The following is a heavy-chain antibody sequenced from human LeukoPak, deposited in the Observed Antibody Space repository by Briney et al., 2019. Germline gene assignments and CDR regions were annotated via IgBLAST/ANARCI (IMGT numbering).Heavy chain of an antibody. CDR2: ISAYNGNT. V-gene: IGHV1-18*01. J-gene: IGHJ3*02. CDR3: ARGGVVPAARVYAFDI. CDR1: GYTFTSYG. Sequence: ASVKVSCKASGYTFTSYGISWVRQAPGQGLEWMGWISAYNGNTNYAQKLQGRVTMTIDTSTSTAYMELRSLRSDDTAVYYCARGGVVPAARVYAFDIWGQGTMVTVSS. D-gene: IGHD2-2*01.